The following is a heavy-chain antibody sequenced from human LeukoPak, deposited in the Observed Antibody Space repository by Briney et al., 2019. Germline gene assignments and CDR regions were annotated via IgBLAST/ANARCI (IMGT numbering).Heavy chain of an antibody. CDR2: IKQDGSEK. V-gene: IGHV3-7*03. CDR1: GFTFSTYW. CDR3: ARVRSPVTIARGFDI. J-gene: IGHJ3*02. Sequence: GGSLRLSCAASGFTFSTYWMTWVRQAPGKGLEWVANIKQDGSEKYSVDSVKGRFTISRENAKNSLYLQMNSLRAEDTAVYYCARVRSPVTIARGFDIWGQGTMVTVSS. D-gene: IGHD4-17*01.